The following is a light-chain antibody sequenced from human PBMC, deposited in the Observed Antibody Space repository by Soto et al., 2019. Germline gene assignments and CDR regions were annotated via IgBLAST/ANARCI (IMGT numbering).Light chain of an antibody. CDR3: QQYGSSPT. V-gene: IGKV3-20*01. J-gene: IGKJ1*01. CDR1: QSVSSSY. CDR2: DVS. Sequence: EIVLTQSPGTLSLSPGERATLSCRSSQSVSSSYLAWYQHKPGQAPRLLIYDVSSGATGIPDRFSGRGSGTDFTLTISRLEPEDVAVADCQQYGSSPTFGHGTKVEIK.